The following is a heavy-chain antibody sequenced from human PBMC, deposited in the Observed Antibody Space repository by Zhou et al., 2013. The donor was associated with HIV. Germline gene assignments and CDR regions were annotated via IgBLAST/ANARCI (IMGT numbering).Heavy chain of an antibody. Sequence: QVQLIQSGAEVKKPGASVKISCKVSGYPLTELSMHWVRQVPGAGLEWLGRFDPEDRETVYAQKFQGRITMSKDTSSDTGYMEVTSLTPDDTAVYFCARDRLLQGYSSSWFIDYWGQGTLVTVSS. CDR1: GYPLTELS. J-gene: IGHJ4*02. CDR3: ARDRLLQGYSSSWFIDY. D-gene: IGHD2-2*01. V-gene: IGHV1-24*01. CDR2: FDPEDRET.